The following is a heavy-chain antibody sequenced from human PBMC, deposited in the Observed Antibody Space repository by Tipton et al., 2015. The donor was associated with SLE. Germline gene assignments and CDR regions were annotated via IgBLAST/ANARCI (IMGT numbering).Heavy chain of an antibody. J-gene: IGHJ4*02. CDR3: ARSQLGIGFDY. Sequence: TLSLTCTVSDDSISGYYWSWIRQPPGKGLEWIGYIGHSGSTNYSPSLKSRVTISLDASKNQFSLKLSSVTAADTAVYYCARSQLGIGFDYWGQGTLVTVSS. V-gene: IGHV4-59*08. CDR1: DDSISGYY. CDR2: IGHSGST. D-gene: IGHD7-27*01.